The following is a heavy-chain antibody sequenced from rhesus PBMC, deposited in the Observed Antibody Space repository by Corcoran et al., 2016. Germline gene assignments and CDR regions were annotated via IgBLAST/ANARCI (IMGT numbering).Heavy chain of an antibody. D-gene: IGHD2-15*01. V-gene: IGHV4-80*01. Sequence: QVQLQESGPGLVKPSETLSLTCAVSGASISSYWWSWIRQSPGKGLEWIGEINGNSGSTYYNPSLKSRVTISKDASKNQFSLKVNSVTAADTAVYYCARDPDNIHDAFDFWGQGLRVTVSS. CDR3: ARDPDNIHDAFDF. J-gene: IGHJ3*01. CDR2: INGNSGST. CDR1: GASISSYW.